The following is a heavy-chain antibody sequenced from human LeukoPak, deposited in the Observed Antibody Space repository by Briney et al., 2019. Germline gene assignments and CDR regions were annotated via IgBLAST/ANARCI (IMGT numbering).Heavy chain of an antibody. CDR1: GYTLTELS. J-gene: IGHJ3*02. D-gene: IGHD2-15*01. CDR2: FDPGDGET. V-gene: IGHV1-24*01. Sequence: ASVKVSCKVSGYTLTELSMHWVRQAPGKGLEWMGGFDPGDGETIYAQKFQGRVTMTEDTSTDTAYMELSSLRSEDTAVYYCATDRELGYCSGGSCKSSFDIWGQGTMVTVSS. CDR3: ATDRELGYCSGGSCKSSFDI.